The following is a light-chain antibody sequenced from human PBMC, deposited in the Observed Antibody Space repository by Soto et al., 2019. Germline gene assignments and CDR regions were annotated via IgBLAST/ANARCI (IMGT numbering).Light chain of an antibody. J-gene: IGKJ5*01. CDR3: QYFDNSPLYT. V-gene: IGKV4-1*01. Sequence: DIVMTQSPDSLAVSLGDRSTINCNSSQSVLYSSNNKNYLAWYQQKPGQPPKLLIYDTTTRAPGIPDRFSGSGSGTDFTLTISRMEPEDFAVYYCQYFDNSPLYTFGQGTRLEIK. CDR1: QSVLYSSNNKNY. CDR2: DTT.